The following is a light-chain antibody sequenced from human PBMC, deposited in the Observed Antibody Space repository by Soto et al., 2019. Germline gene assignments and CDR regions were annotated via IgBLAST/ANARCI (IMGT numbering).Light chain of an antibody. J-gene: IGKJ1*01. V-gene: IGKV3D-20*02. Sequence: DSVLTQSPGTRAVSPGERATVSCRASQSVSSSYLAWYQQKPGQAPRLLIYDASNRATGIPARFSGSGSGTDFTLTISILEPEDFPVYYCQQRRNWPRTFGQGTKVDIK. CDR3: QQRRNWPRT. CDR2: DAS. CDR1: QSVSSSY.